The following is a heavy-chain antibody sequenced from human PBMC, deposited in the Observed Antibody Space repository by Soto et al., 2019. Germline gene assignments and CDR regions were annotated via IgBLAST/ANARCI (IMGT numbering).Heavy chain of an antibody. D-gene: IGHD6-13*01. CDR2: INPSGGST. V-gene: IGHV1-46*01. CDR3: ARDRGHSSSWDYFDY. J-gene: IGHJ4*02. Sequence: WASVKVSCKASGYTFTSYYMHWVRQAPGQGLEWLGIINPSGGSTSYAQKFRGRVTMTRDTSTSTVYMELSSLRSEDTAVYYCARDRGHSSSWDYFDYWGLGTLVTVSS. CDR1: GYTFTSYY.